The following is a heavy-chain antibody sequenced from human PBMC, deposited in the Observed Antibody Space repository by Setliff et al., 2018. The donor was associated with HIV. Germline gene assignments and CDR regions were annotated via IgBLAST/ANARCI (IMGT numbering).Heavy chain of an antibody. CDR1: GGSASNSRYY. Sequence: SETLSLTCTVSGGSASNSRYYWAWIRQPPGKGLEYIGSIHYNEKTYYNPSLKSRVTISIDTSKNQFSLNLTSVTAADTAVYYCASRVYYYDSNNFLREEGFDPWGQGTLVTVS. J-gene: IGHJ5*02. V-gene: IGHV4-39*01. CDR3: ASRVYYYDSNNFLREEGFDP. D-gene: IGHD3-22*01. CDR2: IHYNEKT.